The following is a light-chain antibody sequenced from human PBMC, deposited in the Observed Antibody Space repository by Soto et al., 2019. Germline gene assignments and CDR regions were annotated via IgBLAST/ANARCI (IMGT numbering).Light chain of an antibody. CDR1: KSVSSTY. J-gene: IGKJ2*01. V-gene: IGKV3-20*01. Sequence: EIVLTQSPGTLSLSPGERATLSCRASKSVSSTYIAWYQQNPGQAPRPLIYGASSRATGIPDRFSGSGSGTDFTLTISRLEPEDFAVYFCQQYGRSPPFTFGQGTKVEIK. CDR3: QQYGRSPPFT. CDR2: GAS.